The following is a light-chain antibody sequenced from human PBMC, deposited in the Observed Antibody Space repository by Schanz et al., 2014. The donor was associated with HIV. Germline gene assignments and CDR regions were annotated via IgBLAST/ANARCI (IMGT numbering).Light chain of an antibody. CDR2: AAS. J-gene: IGKJ4*01. CDR3: QQYGSSPLT. CDR1: QSVSNRY. Sequence: EIVLTQSPGTLSLSPGERATLSCRASQSVSNRYLAWYQQKPGQAPRLLIYAASSRATGIPDRFSGSGSVTDFTLIISRLEPEDFAVYYCQQYGSSPLTFGGGTKVDIK. V-gene: IGKV3-20*01.